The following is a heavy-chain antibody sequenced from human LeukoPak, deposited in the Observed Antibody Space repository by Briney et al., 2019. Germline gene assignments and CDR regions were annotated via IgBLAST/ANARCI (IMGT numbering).Heavy chain of an antibody. D-gene: IGHD2-15*01. Sequence: ASVKVSCKVSGYTLTELSMHWVRQAPGKGLEWMGGFDPEDAETIYAQKFQGRVTMTEDTSTDTAYMELSSLRSEDTAVYYCATRDCSGDRCYGYYYSYMDVWGKGTTVTVSS. CDR3: ATRDCSGDRCYGYYYSYMDV. CDR2: FDPEDAET. J-gene: IGHJ6*03. CDR1: GYTLTELS. V-gene: IGHV1-24*01.